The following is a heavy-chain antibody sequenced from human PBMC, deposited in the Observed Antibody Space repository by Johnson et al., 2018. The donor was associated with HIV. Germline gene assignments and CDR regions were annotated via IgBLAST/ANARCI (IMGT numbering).Heavy chain of an antibody. CDR2: ISYDGSNK. J-gene: IGHJ3*01. D-gene: IGHD4-17*01. CDR1: GFTFSSYA. CDR3: AKDLTYGDYEGDAFDV. Sequence: QVQLVESGGGVVQPGRSLRLSCAASGFTFSSYAMHWVRQAPGKGLEWVAVISYDGSNKYYADSVKGRFTISRDNSKNTLYLQMNSLRAEDTALYYCAKDLTYGDYEGDAFDVWGQGTMVTVSS. V-gene: IGHV3-30-3*01.